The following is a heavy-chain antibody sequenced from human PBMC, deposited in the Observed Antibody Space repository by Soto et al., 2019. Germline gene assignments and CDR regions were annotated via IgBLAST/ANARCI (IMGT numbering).Heavy chain of an antibody. D-gene: IGHD3-22*01. J-gene: IGHJ4*02. Sequence: PSETLSLTCTVSGGSVSSGTYYWNWIRQPPGKGLEWSGYIYYSGSTHYNRSLKRRGTISLDASKNHFSLELDSVTAADTDGYFRASYSDSSGYLAYFDYWCQGPLFTVSS. CDR1: GGSVSSGTYY. V-gene: IGHV4-61*01. CDR3: ASYSDSSGYLAYFDY. CDR2: IYYSGST.